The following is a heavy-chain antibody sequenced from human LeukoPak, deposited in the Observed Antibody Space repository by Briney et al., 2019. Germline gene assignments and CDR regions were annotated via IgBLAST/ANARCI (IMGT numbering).Heavy chain of an antibody. Sequence: PSETLSLTCSVSGVSVSDGRYYWTWIHQHPGKGLEWIGYKYYSGSAKYNPSLKSRLTISIDTSKNQFSLHLSSVTAADTATYYCATPYCSTISCLDVFNMWGQGTRVTVSS. CDR1: GVSVSDGRYY. CDR3: ATPYCSTISCLDVFNM. V-gene: IGHV4-31*03. CDR2: KYYSGSA. D-gene: IGHD2-2*01. J-gene: IGHJ3*02.